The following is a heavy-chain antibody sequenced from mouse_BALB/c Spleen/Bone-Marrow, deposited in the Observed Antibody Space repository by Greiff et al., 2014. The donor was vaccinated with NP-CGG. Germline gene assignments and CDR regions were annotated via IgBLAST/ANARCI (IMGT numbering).Heavy chain of an antibody. CDR3: ARWDYGSSPNY. J-gene: IGHJ2*01. V-gene: IGHV1-82*01. CDR2: IYPGDGDT. CDR1: GYAFSSSW. D-gene: IGHD1-1*01. Sequence: QVQLQQSGPELVKPGASVKISCKASGYAFSSSWMNWVKQRPGQGLEWIGRIYPGDGDTNYNGKFKGKATLTADKSSGTAYMQLSSLTSVDSAVYFCARWDYGSSPNYWGQGTTLTVSS.